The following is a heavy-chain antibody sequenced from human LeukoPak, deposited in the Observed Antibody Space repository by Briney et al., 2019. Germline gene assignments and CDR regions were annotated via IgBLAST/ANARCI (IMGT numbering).Heavy chain of an antibody. CDR3: ARSNTANYDSSGYYPRYYYYYYMDV. J-gene: IGHJ6*03. D-gene: IGHD3-22*01. CDR1: GFTVSSNY. Sequence: AGGSMRLSCAASGFTVSSNYMSWVRQAPGKGLEWVSVISSCGSTYYADSVKGRFTISRDNSKNTLYLQMNSLRAEDTAVYYCARSNTANYDSSGYYPRYYYYYYMDVWGKGTMVTVSS. V-gene: IGHV3-53*01. CDR2: ISSCGST.